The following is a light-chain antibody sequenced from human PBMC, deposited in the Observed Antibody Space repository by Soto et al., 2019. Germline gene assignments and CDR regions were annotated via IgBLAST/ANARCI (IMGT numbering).Light chain of an antibody. CDR1: QGISIY. J-gene: IGKJ1*01. CDR3: QKYNSAPL. CDR2: AAS. V-gene: IGKV1-27*01. Sequence: DIQMTQSPSSLSASVGDRVTITCRASQGISIYLAWYQQKPGKVPKLLIYAASTLQSGVPSRFSGSGSGTDFTLTISSLQPEDVATYYCQKYNSAPLFGQGTKVEIK.